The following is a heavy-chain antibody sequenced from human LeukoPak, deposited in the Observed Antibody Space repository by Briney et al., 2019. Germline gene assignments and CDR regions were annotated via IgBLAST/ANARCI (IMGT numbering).Heavy chain of an antibody. CDR3: ARDSGWYVDL. J-gene: IGHJ4*02. CDR1: GFPVSSYY. CDR2: VNSGGTT. D-gene: IGHD6-19*01. V-gene: IGHV3-53*01. Sequence: GGSLRLLCGASGFPVSSYYMSWVRQAPGKGLECVSVVNSGGTTYYADSVKDRFTISRDNSKNTLHLQMSSLRADDTAVYYCARDSGWYVDLWGQGTLVTVSS.